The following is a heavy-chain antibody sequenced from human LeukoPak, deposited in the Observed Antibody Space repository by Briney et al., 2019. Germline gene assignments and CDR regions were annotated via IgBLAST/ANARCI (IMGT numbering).Heavy chain of an antibody. CDR2: INPNSGGT. V-gene: IGHV1-2*02. D-gene: IGHD3-22*01. CDR1: GYIFTGYY. J-gene: IGHJ1*01. CDR3: AREFRYYDSSGLLQH. Sequence: GASVKVSCKASGYIFTGYYVHWVRQAPGQGLEWMGWINPNSGGTKYAQKFQGRVTMTRDTSIRTAYMELSRLRSDDTAVYYCAREFRYYDSSGLLQHWGQGTLVTVSS.